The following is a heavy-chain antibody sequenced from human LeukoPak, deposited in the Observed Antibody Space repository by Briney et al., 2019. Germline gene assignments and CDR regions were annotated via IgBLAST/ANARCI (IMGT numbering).Heavy chain of an antibody. J-gene: IGHJ3*02. D-gene: IGHD3-10*01. CDR2: IYYSGST. CDR1: GGSISSYY. Sequence: SETLSLTCTVSGGSISSYYWSWIRQPPGKGLEWIGYIYYSGSTNYNPSLKSRVTISVDTSKNQFSLKLSSVTAADTAVYYCASWSPGSHAFDIWGQGTMVTVSS. V-gene: IGHV4-59*08. CDR3: ASWSPGSHAFDI.